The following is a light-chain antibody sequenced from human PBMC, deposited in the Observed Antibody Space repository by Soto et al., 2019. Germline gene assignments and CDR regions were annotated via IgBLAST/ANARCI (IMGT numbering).Light chain of an antibody. CDR1: QGISTY. Sequence: DIQMTQSPSSLSASVGDRVTITCRASQGISTYFNWYQQKPGKAPKLLIYAASSLQSGVPSRFSGSGSETEFTLTIISLQPEDFATYSCQQSYSTTWTFGQGTKVEIK. CDR3: QQSYSTTWT. J-gene: IGKJ1*01. V-gene: IGKV1-39*01. CDR2: AAS.